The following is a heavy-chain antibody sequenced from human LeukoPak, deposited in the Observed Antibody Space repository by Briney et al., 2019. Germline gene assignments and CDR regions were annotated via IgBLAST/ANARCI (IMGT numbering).Heavy chain of an antibody. CDR3: ARSSYDYGGIEGPFDY. V-gene: IGHV3-30*15. J-gene: IGHJ4*02. Sequence: GGSLRLSCAASGFTLTYYAMHWDRQAPGKGLEWVAVTSYDGNKKYYADSVKGRFTISRDSSKNTLYLQMSSLRAEDTAVYYCARSSYDYGGIEGPFDYWGQGTLVTVSS. D-gene: IGHD4-23*01. CDR1: GFTLTYYA. CDR2: TSYDGNKK.